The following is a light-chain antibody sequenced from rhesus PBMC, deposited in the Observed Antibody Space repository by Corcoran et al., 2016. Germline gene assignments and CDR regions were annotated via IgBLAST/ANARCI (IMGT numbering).Light chain of an antibody. CDR3: LQYSSSPPLT. CDR2: RAS. Sequence: DIQMTQSPSSLSASVGDTVTITCRASQNINNWLDWYQQKPGRALKLLTFRASSLQFGVPSRFSGSGSGTDFTLTISSLQPEDFATYYCLQYSSSPPLTFGGGTKVEIK. CDR1: QNINNW. V-gene: IGKV1-22*01. J-gene: IGKJ4*01.